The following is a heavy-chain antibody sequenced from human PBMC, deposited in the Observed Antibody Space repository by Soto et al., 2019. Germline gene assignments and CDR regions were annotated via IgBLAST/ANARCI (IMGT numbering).Heavy chain of an antibody. CDR2: IYPGDSDT. D-gene: IGHD6-13*01. CDR3: ARGPTIAAAANNWVDP. Sequence: GESLKISCKGSGYSFTSYWIGWVRQMPGKGLEWMGIIYPGDSDTRYSPSFQGQVTISADKSISTAYLQWSSLKASDTAMYYCARGPTIAAAANNWVDPWGQGTLVTVSS. CDR1: GYSFTSYW. V-gene: IGHV5-51*01. J-gene: IGHJ5*02.